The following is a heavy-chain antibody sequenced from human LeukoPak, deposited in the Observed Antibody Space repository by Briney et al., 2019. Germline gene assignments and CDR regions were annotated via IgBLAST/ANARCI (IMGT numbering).Heavy chain of an antibody. V-gene: IGHV3-30-3*01. CDR2: ISYDGSNK. CDR1: GFTFSSYA. D-gene: IGHD3-16*02. Sequence: QPGGSLRLSCAASGFTFSSYAMHWVRQAPGKGLEWVAVISYDGSNKYYADSVKGRFTISRDNSKNTLYLQMNSLRAEDTAVYYCRANYDYVWGSYRYADYWGQGTLVTVSS. CDR3: RANYDYVWGSYRYADY. J-gene: IGHJ4*02.